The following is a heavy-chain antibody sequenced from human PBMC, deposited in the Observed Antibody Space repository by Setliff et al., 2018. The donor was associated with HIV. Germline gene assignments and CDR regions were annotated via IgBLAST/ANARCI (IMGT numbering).Heavy chain of an antibody. CDR1: GYTFTDYY. D-gene: IGHD3-22*01. CDR3: ARDRTTYYFDSTGYLDAFDI. V-gene: IGHV1-2*02. Sequence: ASVKVSCKASGYTFTDYYIHWVRQAPGQGLEWMGWINSASGGTNYAQNFQGRVTVTRDTSINTAYMELRSLRSNDTAVYYCARDRTTYYFDSTGYLDAFDIWGQGTMVTVSS. J-gene: IGHJ3*02. CDR2: INSASGGT.